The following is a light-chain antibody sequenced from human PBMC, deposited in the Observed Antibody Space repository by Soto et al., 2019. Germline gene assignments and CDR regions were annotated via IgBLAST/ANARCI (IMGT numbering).Light chain of an antibody. CDR1: QSVSSY. Sequence: EIVLTQSPATLSLSPGERATLSCRASQSVSSYLAWYQQKPGQAPRLLIYDASNRATGIPARFSGXXXGTXFTLTISSLEPDDFAVYYCQQRSDWPSTFGGGTKVQIK. V-gene: IGKV3-11*01. CDR3: QQRSDWPST. J-gene: IGKJ4*01. CDR2: DAS.